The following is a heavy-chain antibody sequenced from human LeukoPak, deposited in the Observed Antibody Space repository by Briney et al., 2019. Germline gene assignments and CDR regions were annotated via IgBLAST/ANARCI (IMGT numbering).Heavy chain of an antibody. V-gene: IGHV4-61*02. Sequence: SQTLSLTCTVSGGSISSGFYYWSWIRQPAGKGLEWIGRIYTSGSTNYNPSLNSRVTISADTSKNQFSLKLSSVTAADTAVYYCARNGRTYYYDSSGYYYDYWGQGTLVTVSS. D-gene: IGHD3-22*01. CDR1: GGSISSGFYY. CDR3: ARNGRTYYYDSSGYYYDY. CDR2: IYTSGST. J-gene: IGHJ4*02.